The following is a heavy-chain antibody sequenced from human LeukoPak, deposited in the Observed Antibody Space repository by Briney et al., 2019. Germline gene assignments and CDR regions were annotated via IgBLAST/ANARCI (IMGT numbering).Heavy chain of an antibody. CDR2: INPNSGGT. Sequence: ASVKVSCKASGYTFTGYYMHWVRQAPGQGLEWMGWINPNSGGTNYAQKFQGWVTMTRDTSISTAYMELSRLRSDDTAVYYCARDPAGVQLRYFDYWGQGTLVTVSS. V-gene: IGHV1-2*04. D-gene: IGHD2-2*01. CDR3: ARDPAGVQLRYFDY. CDR1: GYTFTGYY. J-gene: IGHJ4*02.